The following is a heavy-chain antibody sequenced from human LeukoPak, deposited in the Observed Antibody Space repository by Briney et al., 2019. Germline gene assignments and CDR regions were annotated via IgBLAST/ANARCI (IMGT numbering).Heavy chain of an antibody. Sequence: SQTLSLTCTVSGGSISSGDYYWSWIRQPPGKGLEWIGYIYYSGSTYYNSSLKSRVTISVDTSKNQFSLKLSSVTAADTAVYYCARYYDSSGYYFDYWGQGTLVTVSS. CDR3: ARYYDSSGYYFDY. D-gene: IGHD3-22*01. CDR2: IYYSGST. J-gene: IGHJ4*02. CDR1: GGSISSGDYY. V-gene: IGHV4-30-4*01.